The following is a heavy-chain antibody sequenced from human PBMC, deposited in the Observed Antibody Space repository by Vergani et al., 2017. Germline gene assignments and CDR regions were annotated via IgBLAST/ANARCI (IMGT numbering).Heavy chain of an antibody. V-gene: IGHV3-23*01. D-gene: IGHD3-22*01. CDR2: ISASGAPT. J-gene: IGHJ4*02. CDR3: AGPQGTSAYYYGGFDY. Sequence: EVHLLESGGGLVQSGGSLRLSCAASGFIFSTYAMSWVRQAPGKGLEWVSGISASGAPTYYADSVKGRVTISRDNSKNTLYLQMNSLRVEDTAIYYCAGPQGTSAYYYGGFDYWGQGILVTVSS. CDR1: GFIFSTYA.